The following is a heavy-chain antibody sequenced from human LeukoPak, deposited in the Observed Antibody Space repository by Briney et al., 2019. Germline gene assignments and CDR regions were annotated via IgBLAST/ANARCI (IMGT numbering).Heavy chain of an antibody. D-gene: IGHD3-22*01. Sequence: SETLSLTCTVSGGSISPYYWSWIRQPPGKGLEWIGYIYYSGSTNYNPSLKSRVTISVDTSKNQFSLKLSSVTAADTAVYYCARVGYYYDSSGYYFDYWGQGTLVTVSS. CDR2: IYYSGST. CDR3: ARVGYYYDSSGYYFDY. J-gene: IGHJ4*02. V-gene: IGHV4-59*01. CDR1: GGSISPYY.